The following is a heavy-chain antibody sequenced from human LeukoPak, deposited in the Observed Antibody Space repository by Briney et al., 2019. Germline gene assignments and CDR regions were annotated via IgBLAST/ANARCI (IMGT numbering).Heavy chain of an antibody. Sequence: QPGGSLRLSCAASGFTFSSYAMHWVRQAPGKGLEWVAVISYDGSNKYYADSVKGRFTISRDNSKNTLYLQMNSLRAEDTAVYYCARGDYDSSGYYPGWYFDLWGRGTLVTVSS. J-gene: IGHJ2*01. CDR1: GFTFSSYA. D-gene: IGHD3-22*01. CDR3: ARGDYDSSGYYPGWYFDL. CDR2: ISYDGSNK. V-gene: IGHV3-30-3*01.